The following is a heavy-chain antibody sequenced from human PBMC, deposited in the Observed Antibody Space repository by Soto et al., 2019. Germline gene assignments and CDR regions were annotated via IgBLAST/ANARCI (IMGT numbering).Heavy chain of an antibody. CDR3: ARRIVVVVAATMDWFDP. J-gene: IGHJ5*02. D-gene: IGHD2-15*01. Sequence: PSETLSLTCAVSSGSISSSNWWSWVRQPPGKGLEWIGEIYHSGSTNYNPSLKSRVTISVDKSKNQFSLKLSSVTAADTAVYYCARRIVVVVAATMDWFDPWGQGTLVTVSS. CDR1: SGSISSSNW. CDR2: IYHSGST. V-gene: IGHV4-4*02.